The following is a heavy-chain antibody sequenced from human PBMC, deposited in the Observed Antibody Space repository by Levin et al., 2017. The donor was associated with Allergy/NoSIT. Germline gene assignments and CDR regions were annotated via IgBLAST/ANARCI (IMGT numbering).Heavy chain of an antibody. J-gene: IGHJ4*02. Sequence: ESLKISCTVSGGSISSSSYYWGWIRQPPGKGLEWIGSIYYSGSTYYNPSLKSRVTISVDTSKNQFSLKLSSVTAADTAVYYCARQSPNGDYGFDYWGQGTLVTVSS. CDR2: IYYSGST. D-gene: IGHD4-17*01. CDR3: ARQSPNGDYGFDY. V-gene: IGHV4-39*01. CDR1: GGSISSSSYY.